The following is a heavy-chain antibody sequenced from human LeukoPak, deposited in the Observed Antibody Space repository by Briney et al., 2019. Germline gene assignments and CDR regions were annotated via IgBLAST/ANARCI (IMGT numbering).Heavy chain of an antibody. CDR2: ISYIGST. CDR1: DDSFSSHY. V-gene: IGHV4-59*11. J-gene: IGHJ3*02. Sequence: SSEALSLTCAVSDDSFSSHYWTWIRQPPGKGLEWIGYISYIGSTNYNPSLKSRVTISIDTSKNQFSLKLSSVTAADTAVYYCARDLVTVTKGFDIWGQGTMVSVSS. CDR3: ARDLVTVTKGFDI. D-gene: IGHD4-17*01.